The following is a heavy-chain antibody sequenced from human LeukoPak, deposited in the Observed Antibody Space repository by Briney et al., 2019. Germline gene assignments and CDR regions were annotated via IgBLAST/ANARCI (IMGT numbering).Heavy chain of an antibody. D-gene: IGHD3-10*01. CDR3: AREVVWFGESYFDY. V-gene: IGHV3-9*01. CDR1: GFTFDDYA. Sequence: GGSLRPSCAASGFTFDDYAMHWVRQAPGKGLEWVSGISWNSGSIGYADSVKGRFTISRDNAKNSLYLQMNSLRAEDTAVYYCAREVVWFGESYFDYWGQGTLVTVSS. J-gene: IGHJ4*02. CDR2: ISWNSGSI.